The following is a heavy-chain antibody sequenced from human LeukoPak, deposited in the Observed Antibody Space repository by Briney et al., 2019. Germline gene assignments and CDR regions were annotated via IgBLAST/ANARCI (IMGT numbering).Heavy chain of an antibody. CDR2: ISTSGRTL. CDR3: ARHHPAAGGAFDY. J-gene: IGHJ4*02. D-gene: IGHD6-13*01. Sequence: PGGSLRLSCAASGFTLSDYYMSWVRQAPGKGLECVSYISTSGRTLYYADSVKGRFTISRDNAKNSLYLQMNSLSAEDTAVYYCARHHPAAGGAFDYWGQGTLVTVSS. V-gene: IGHV3-11*01. CDR1: GFTLSDYY.